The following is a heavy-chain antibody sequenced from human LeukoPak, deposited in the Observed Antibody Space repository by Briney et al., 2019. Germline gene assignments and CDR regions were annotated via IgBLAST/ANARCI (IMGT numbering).Heavy chain of an antibody. CDR3: AREGYYGSGSPPSLYFDY. J-gene: IGHJ4*02. V-gene: IGHV3-30-3*01. D-gene: IGHD3-10*01. CDR1: GFTFRNYV. CDR2: TSSDLNVK. Sequence: GSLGLSCAASGFTFRNYVIHWVRQAPGKGLEWVAVTSSDLNVKLYADSVKGRFTISRDNSRSTLCLQMNSLRPEDTAIYYCAREGYYGSGSPPSLYFDYWGQGTLVTVSS.